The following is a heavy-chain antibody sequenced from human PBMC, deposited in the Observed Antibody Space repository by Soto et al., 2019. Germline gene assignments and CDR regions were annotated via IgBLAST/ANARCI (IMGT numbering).Heavy chain of an antibody. V-gene: IGHV1-69*13. J-gene: IGHJ6*03. CDR1: GGTFSSYA. D-gene: IGHD6-25*01. CDR2: IIPIFGTA. Sequence: SVKVSCKASGGTFSSYAISWVRQAPGQGLEWMGGIIPIFGTANYAQKFQGRVTITADESTSTAYMELSSLRSEDTAVYYCATMDSSAPYYYYYYMDVWGKGTTVTVSS. CDR3: ATMDSSAPYYYYYYMDV.